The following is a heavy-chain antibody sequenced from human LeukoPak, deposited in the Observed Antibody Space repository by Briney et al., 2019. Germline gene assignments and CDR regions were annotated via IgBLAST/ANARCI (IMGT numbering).Heavy chain of an antibody. J-gene: IGHJ4*02. D-gene: IGHD3-10*01. Sequence: GGSLRLSCAASGFTFSSYSMNWVRQAPGKGLEWVSSISSSSSYIYYADSVKGRFTISRDNARNSLYLQMNSLRAEDTAVYYCARDGHGSKIFDYWGQGTLVTVSS. CDR3: ARDGHGSKIFDY. V-gene: IGHV3-21*01. CDR2: ISSSSSYI. CDR1: GFTFSSYS.